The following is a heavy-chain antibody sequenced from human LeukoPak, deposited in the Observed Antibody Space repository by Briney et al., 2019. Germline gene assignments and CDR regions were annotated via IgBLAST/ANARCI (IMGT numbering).Heavy chain of an antibody. Sequence: PGGSLRLSCAASGFTFSRYWMHWVRQAPGKGRVWVSRINSDVSSTSYADSVKGRLTISRDNAKNTLYLQMNSLRAEDTAVYYCARDGIYSNEFDYWGQGTLVTVSS. V-gene: IGHV3-74*01. CDR1: GFTFSRYW. CDR2: INSDVSST. D-gene: IGHD4-11*01. CDR3: ARDGIYSNEFDY. J-gene: IGHJ4*02.